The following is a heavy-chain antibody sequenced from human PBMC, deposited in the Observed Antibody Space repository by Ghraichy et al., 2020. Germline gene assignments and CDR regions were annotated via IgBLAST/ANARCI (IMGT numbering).Heavy chain of an antibody. CDR2: FGYGRDYK. Sequence: GGSRRLSCAASGFTFSNYAMTWVRQAPGKGLEWVSSFGYGRDYKFYADPVRGRFTISRDNSKNTLYLHMNSLRAEDTAVYYCAKDSSSGDYVSAFHLWGQGTMVTVSS. CDR1: GFTFSNYA. V-gene: IGHV3-23*01. J-gene: IGHJ3*01. CDR3: AKDSSSGDYVSAFHL. D-gene: IGHD4-17*01.